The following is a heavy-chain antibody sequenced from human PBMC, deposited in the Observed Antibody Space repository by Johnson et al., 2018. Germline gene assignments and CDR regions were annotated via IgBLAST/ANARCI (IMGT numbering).Heavy chain of an antibody. CDR1: GFTFSSYW. D-gene: IGHD6-13*01. Sequence: EVQLVESGGGVVQPGRSLRLSCVASGFTFSSYWMHWVRQAPGKGLVWVSRINSDGSSTSYADSVKGRFTISRDNAKNTLYLQMNSLRAEDTALYYCAKGYPLPGIAAAGTYAKYYYYGMDVWGQGTTVTVSS. J-gene: IGHJ6*02. CDR3: AKGYPLPGIAAAGTYAKYYYYGMDV. V-gene: IGHV3-74*02. CDR2: INSDGSST.